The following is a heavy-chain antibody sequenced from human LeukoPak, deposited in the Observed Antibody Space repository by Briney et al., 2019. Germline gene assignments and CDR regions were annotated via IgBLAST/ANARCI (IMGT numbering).Heavy chain of an antibody. V-gene: IGHV3-74*01. D-gene: IGHD3-3*01. CDR2: INSDGSST. Sequence: GGSLRLSCAASGFTFSSYWMHWVRQAPGKGLVWVSRINSDGSSTSYADSVKGRFTISRDNAKNTPYLQMNSLRAEDTAVYYCTPSTYYDFWSGQWGQGTLVTVSS. CDR3: TPSTYYDFWSGQ. J-gene: IGHJ4*02. CDR1: GFTFSSYW.